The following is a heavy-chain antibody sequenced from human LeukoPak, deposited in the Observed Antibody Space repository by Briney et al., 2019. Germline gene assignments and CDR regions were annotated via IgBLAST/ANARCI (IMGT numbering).Heavy chain of an antibody. D-gene: IGHD3-16*01. CDR2: MNPNSGNT. Sequence: ASVKVSCKASGYSFTGYYMHWVRQATGQGLEWMGWMNPNSGNTGYAQKFQGRVTITRNTSISTAYMELSSLRSEDTAVYYCATLWGGAPIDYWGQGTLVTVSS. CDR3: ATLWGGAPIDY. J-gene: IGHJ4*02. CDR1: GYSFTGYY. V-gene: IGHV1-8*03.